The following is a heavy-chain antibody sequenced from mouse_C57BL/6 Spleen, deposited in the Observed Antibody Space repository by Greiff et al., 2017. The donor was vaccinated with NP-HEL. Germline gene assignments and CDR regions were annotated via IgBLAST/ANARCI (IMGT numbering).Heavy chain of an antibody. CDR2: ISYDGSN. J-gene: IGHJ1*03. V-gene: IGHV3-6*01. CDR1: GYSITSGYY. Sequence: EVHLVESGPGLVKPSQSLSLTCSVTGYSITSGYYWNWIRQFPGNKLEWMGYISYDGSNNYNPSLKNRISITRDTSKNQFFLKLNSVTTEDTATYYCARDQGYHWYFDVWGTGTTVTVSS. CDR3: ARDQGYHWYFDV.